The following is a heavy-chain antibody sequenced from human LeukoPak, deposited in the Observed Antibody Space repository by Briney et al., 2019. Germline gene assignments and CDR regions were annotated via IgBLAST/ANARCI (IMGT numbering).Heavy chain of an antibody. J-gene: IGHJ3*01. CDR3: ARARRLYCSSTSCYADAFDL. CDR2: IYYSGST. Sequence: KPSQTLSLTCTVSGGSISSGDYYWSWIRQPPGKGLEWIGYIYYSGSTYYNPSLKSRVTISVDTSKNQFSLKLSSVTAADTAVYYYARARRLYCSSTSCYADAFDLWGQGTMVTVSS. D-gene: IGHD2-2*01. CDR1: GGSISSGDYY. V-gene: IGHV4-30-4*08.